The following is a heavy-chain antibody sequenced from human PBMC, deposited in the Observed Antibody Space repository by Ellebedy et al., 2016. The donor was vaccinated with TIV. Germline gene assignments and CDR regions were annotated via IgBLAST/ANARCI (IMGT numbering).Heavy chain of an antibody. V-gene: IGHV1-2*02. J-gene: IGHJ4*02. CDR2: INPNSGGT. D-gene: IGHD6-19*01. CDR1: GYTFTSYD. Sequence: ASVKVSXXASGYTFTSYDINWVRQAPGQGLEWMGWINPNSGGTNYAQKFQGRVTMTRDTSISTAYMELSRLRSDDTAVYYCARGGRQWLNQFFDYWGQGTLVTVSS. CDR3: ARGGRQWLNQFFDY.